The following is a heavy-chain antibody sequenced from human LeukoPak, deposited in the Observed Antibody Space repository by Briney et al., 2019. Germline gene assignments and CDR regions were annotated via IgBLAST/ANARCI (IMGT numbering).Heavy chain of an antibody. V-gene: IGHV6-1*01. D-gene: IGHD3-16*01. J-gene: IGHJ4*02. CDR3: ARAHPPLLVGRLGEFDY. CDR1: GDSLSTNSGG. CDR2: TYYSSNLYN. Sequence: SQTLSLICAISGDSLSTNSGGWNWIRQSPSRGLEWLGSTYYSSNLYNDYAVFVKSQITINPDTSQNQFSLKLSSVTAADTAVYYCARAHPPLLVGRLGEFDYWGQGTLVTVSS.